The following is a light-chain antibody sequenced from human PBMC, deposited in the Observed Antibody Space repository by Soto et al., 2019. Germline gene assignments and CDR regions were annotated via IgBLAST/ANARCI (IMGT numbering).Light chain of an antibody. J-gene: IGKJ1*01. CDR3: QQYVRSPWT. CDR1: QSISSW. CDR2: KAS. Sequence: DIQMTQSPSTLSASVGDRVTITCRASQSISSWLAWYQQKPGKAPKLLIYKASSLESGVPSRFSSSGSGTDFTLTISRLEPEDFAVYYCQQYVRSPWTFGQGTKVDI. V-gene: IGKV1-5*03.